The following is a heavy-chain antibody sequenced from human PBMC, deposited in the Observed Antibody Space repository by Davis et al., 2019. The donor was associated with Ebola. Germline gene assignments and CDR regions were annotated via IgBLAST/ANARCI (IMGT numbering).Heavy chain of an antibody. V-gene: IGHV4-4*07. Sequence: GSLRLSCTVSGGSISTYHWNWVRQPAGRGLEWVGRVYRSGSTKYNPSLKSRVTMSVDTSKNQFSLRLTSVTAADTAVYYCARGLYPWELDYWGQGTLVTVSS. CDR3: ARGLYPWELDY. D-gene: IGHD1-1*01. CDR2: VYRSGST. J-gene: IGHJ4*02. CDR1: GGSISTYH.